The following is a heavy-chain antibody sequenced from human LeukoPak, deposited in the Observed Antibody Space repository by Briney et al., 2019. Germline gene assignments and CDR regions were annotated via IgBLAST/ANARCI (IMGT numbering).Heavy chain of an antibody. J-gene: IGHJ5*02. CDR2: IYYTGST. D-gene: IGHD2-2*01. CDR3: ASVGYCSTTSCPFDP. V-gene: IGHV4-59*01. Sequence: TETLSLTCTVSGGSISNYYWNWIRQPPGKGLEWIGYIYYTGSTNYNPSLKSRVTISVDTSKNQFSLKLSSVTAADTAVYFCASVGYCSTTSCPFDPWGQGTQVTVSS. CDR1: GGSISNYY.